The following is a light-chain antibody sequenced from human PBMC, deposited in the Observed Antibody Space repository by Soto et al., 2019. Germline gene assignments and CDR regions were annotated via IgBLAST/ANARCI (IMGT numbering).Light chain of an antibody. J-gene: IGKJ2*01. CDR3: QQYGSSPAMYT. Sequence: EIVLTQPPGTLSLSPGERATLSCRASQSVSSSYLAWYKQKPGQAPRLLIYGASSRATGIPDRFSGSGSGTDFTLTISRLEPEDFAVYYCQQYGSSPAMYTFGQGTKLEIK. CDR2: GAS. V-gene: IGKV3-20*01. CDR1: QSVSSSY.